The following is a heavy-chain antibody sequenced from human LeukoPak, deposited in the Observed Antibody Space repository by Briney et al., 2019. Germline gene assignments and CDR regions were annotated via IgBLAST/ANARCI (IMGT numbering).Heavy chain of an antibody. CDR3: ARYYYDSSGYPYYYYCYYMDV. V-gene: IGHV3-7*01. CDR1: GFTVSSNY. J-gene: IGHJ6*03. Sequence: PGGSLRLSCAASGFTVSSNYMSWVRQAPGKGLEWVANIKQDGSEKYYVDSVKGRFTISRDNAKNSLYLQMNSLRAEDTAVYYCARYYYDSSGYPYYYYCYYMDVWGKGTTVTISS. CDR2: IKQDGSEK. D-gene: IGHD3-22*01.